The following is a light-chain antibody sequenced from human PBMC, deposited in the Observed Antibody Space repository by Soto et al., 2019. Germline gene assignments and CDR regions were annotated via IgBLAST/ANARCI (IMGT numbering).Light chain of an antibody. J-gene: IGKJ1*01. CDR1: QDIAIY. CDR3: QQYSNWPSWT. Sequence: IQLTQSPSSLSASVGDRVTITCRASQDIAIYLAWYQQKPGEAPKLLIFAASTLQSGVPSRFSGSGSGTDFTLTISSLQSEDFAVYYCQQYSNWPSWTFGQGTKVDIK. CDR2: AAS. V-gene: IGKV1-9*01.